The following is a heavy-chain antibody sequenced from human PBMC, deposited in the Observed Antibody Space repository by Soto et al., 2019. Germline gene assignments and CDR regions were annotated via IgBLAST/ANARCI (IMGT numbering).Heavy chain of an antibody. V-gene: IGHV1-69*01. CDR1: GGTFSSYA. D-gene: IGHD1-7*01. CDR2: IIPSFGTS. CDR3: ARAVRAHWTYDYYDYGMDV. Sequence: QVQLVQSGAEVKKPGSSVKVSCKASGGTFSSYAISWVRQAPGQGLEWLGGIIPSFGTSNYAQQFQGRVTITADESTSTAYMELSSLRSEDTAVYYCARAVRAHWTYDYYDYGMDVWGQGTTVTVSS. J-gene: IGHJ6*02.